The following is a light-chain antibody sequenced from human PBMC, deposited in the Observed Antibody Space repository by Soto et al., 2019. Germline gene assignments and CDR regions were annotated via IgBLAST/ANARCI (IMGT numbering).Light chain of an antibody. CDR2: AAS. Sequence: DIQMTQSPSSLSASAGDRVTITCRASHGIRNFLGWYQQKPGKAPKRLIHAASSLESGVPSRFSGSGSGTEFTLTISSLQPEDFATYYCLQHDTYPFTFVQGTKVEIK. V-gene: IGKV1-17*01. J-gene: IGKJ2*01. CDR3: LQHDTYPFT. CDR1: HGIRNF.